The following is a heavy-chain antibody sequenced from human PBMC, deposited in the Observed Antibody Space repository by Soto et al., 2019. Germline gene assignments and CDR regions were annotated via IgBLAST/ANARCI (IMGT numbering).Heavy chain of an antibody. CDR2: ISWNSNII. CDR1: GCTFDDYA. J-gene: IGHJ4*03. D-gene: IGHD2-15*01. CDR3: AKGGPDGFCSGGRCYFDY. Sequence: SMRLSCAASGCTFDDYAMHWVRRVPGKGLEWVSSISWNSNIIGYADSVKGRFTISRDNAKNSLYLQMNSLRPEDTALYYCAKGGPDGFCSGGRCYFDYWGQGTLVTVS. V-gene: IGHV3-9*01.